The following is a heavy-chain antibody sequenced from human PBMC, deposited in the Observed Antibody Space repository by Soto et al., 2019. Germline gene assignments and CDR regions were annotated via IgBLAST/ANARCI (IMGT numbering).Heavy chain of an antibody. CDR2: ISGSGGNT. V-gene: IGHV3-23*01. CDR1: GFIFSSYA. Sequence: EVQLLESGGGLAQPGGSLRLSCAASGFIFSSYAMTWVRQAPGKGLEWVSTISGSGGNTYHADSVKGRFTISRDNSKNTLYLQMNSLRAEDTAIYYCATDWSIGYDWGFFDYWGQGTRVTVSS. D-gene: IGHD5-12*01. CDR3: ATDWSIGYDWGFFDY. J-gene: IGHJ4*02.